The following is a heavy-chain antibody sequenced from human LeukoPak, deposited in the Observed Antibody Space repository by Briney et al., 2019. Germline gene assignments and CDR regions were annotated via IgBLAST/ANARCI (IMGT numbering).Heavy chain of an antibody. CDR2: IYYSGST. J-gene: IGHJ4*02. CDR1: VGSISSYY. Sequence: SETLSLTCTVSVGSISSYYWSWIRQPPGKGLEWIGYIYYSGSTNYNPSLKSRVTISVDTSKNQFSLKLSSVTAADTAVYYCARRYGSGRKDYFDYWGQGTLVTVSS. CDR3: ARRYGSGRKDYFDY. D-gene: IGHD3-10*01. V-gene: IGHV4-59*01.